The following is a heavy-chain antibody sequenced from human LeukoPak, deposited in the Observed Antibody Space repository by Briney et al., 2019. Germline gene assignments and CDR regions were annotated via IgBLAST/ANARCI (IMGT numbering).Heavy chain of an antibody. V-gene: IGHV1-46*01. J-gene: IGHJ4*02. Sequence: VASVKVSCKASGYTFTSYYMHWVRQAPGQGLEWMGIINPSGGSTSYAQKFQGRVTMTRDMSTSTVYMELSSLRSEDTAVYYCARDKAFPERPDSSGYYYFFDYWGQGTLVTVSS. CDR2: INPSGGST. D-gene: IGHD3-22*01. CDR1: GYTFTSYY. CDR3: ARDKAFPERPDSSGYYYFFDY.